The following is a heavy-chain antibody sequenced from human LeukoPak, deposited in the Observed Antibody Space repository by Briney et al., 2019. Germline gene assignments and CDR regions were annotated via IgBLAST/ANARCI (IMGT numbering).Heavy chain of an antibody. J-gene: IGHJ4*02. Sequence: GRSLRLSCAASGFTFSSYGMHWVRQAPGKGLEWVALISYDGSDKYYADSMKDRFTISRDNSKNTLFLHMNSLRAEDTAVYYCAKAAVGTTGRLPDYWGQGTLVTVSS. V-gene: IGHV3-30*18. CDR1: GFTFSSYG. CDR3: AKAAVGTTGRLPDY. CDR2: ISYDGSDK. D-gene: IGHD1-1*01.